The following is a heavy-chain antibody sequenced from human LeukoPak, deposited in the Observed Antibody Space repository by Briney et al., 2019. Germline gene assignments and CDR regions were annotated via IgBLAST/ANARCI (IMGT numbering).Heavy chain of an antibody. CDR2: ISNNGDTI. CDR1: GFIFSSYE. D-gene: IGHD2-2*01. Sequence: GGSLRLSCAASGFIFSSYEMNWVRQAPGKGLEWVSFISNNGDTITYVDSVKGRFTIYRDNAKNSLYLQMNSLRAEDTAVYYCARWYCSSTNCQSYYYGMDVWGQGTTVTVSS. CDR3: ARWYCSSTNCQSYYYGMDV. V-gene: IGHV3-48*03. J-gene: IGHJ6*02.